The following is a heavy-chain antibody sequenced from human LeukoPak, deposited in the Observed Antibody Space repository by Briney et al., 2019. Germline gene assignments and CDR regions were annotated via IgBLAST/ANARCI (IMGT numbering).Heavy chain of an antibody. Sequence: SETLSLTCTVSGGSVSSWYWSWIRQPPGKGLEWIGYIYHSGSTYYNPSLKSRVTISVDRSKNQFSLKLSSVTAADTAVYYCARGVVAAQDAFDIWGQGTMVTVSS. CDR3: ARGVVAAQDAFDI. CDR2: IYHSGST. CDR1: GGSVSSWY. V-gene: IGHV4-59*02. D-gene: IGHD2-15*01. J-gene: IGHJ3*02.